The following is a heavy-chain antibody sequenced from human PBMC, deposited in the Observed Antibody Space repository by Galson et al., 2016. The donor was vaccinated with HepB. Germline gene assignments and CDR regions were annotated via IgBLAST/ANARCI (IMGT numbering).Heavy chain of an antibody. CDR3: AKGGMGYCRNGVCFTSPFDY. J-gene: IGHJ4*02. D-gene: IGHD2-8*01. V-gene: IGHV3-23*01. CDR1: GFTFSSYA. CDR2: ISDNGLDT. Sequence: SLRLSCAASGFTFSSYAMSWVRQAPGKGLEWVSSISDNGLDTYYADSVKGRVTISSDNSKNTLYLQMNSLRADDPAVYYCAKGGMGYCRNGVCFTSPFDYWGQGSLVT.